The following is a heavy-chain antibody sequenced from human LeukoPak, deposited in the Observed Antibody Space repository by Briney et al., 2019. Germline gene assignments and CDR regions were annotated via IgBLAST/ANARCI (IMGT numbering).Heavy chain of an antibody. CDR1: GGSISSSSYY. CDR3: ARGPTDLQGGPGFFGY. V-gene: IGHV4-39*07. J-gene: IGHJ4*02. CDR2: IYYSGST. Sequence: SETLSLTCTVSGGSISSSSYYWGWIRQPPGKGLEWIGSIYYSGSTYYNPSLKSRVTISVDTSKNQFSLKLSSVTAADTAVYYCARGPTDLQGGPGFFGYWGQGTLVTVSS. D-gene: IGHD3-16*01.